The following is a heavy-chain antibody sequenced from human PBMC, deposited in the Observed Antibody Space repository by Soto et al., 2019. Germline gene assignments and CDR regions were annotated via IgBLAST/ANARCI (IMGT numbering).Heavy chain of an antibody. Sequence: SVKVSCKASGGTFSSYAISWVRQAPGQGLEWMGGIIPIFGTANYAQKFQGRVTITADKSTSTAYMELSSLRSEDTAVYYCARGRVPAALYYYYYYGMDVWGQGTMVTVSS. V-gene: IGHV1-69*06. CDR2: IIPIFGTA. J-gene: IGHJ6*02. D-gene: IGHD2-2*01. CDR3: ARGRVPAALYYYYYYGMDV. CDR1: GGTFSSYA.